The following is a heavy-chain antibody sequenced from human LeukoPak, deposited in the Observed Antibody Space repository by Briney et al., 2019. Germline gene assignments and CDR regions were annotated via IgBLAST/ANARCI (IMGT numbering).Heavy chain of an antibody. D-gene: IGHD2-2*01. CDR3: ATDPGETVPAAKGPRGDYCYGMDV. CDR1: GYTLTELS. CDR2: FDPEDGET. J-gene: IGHJ6*02. V-gene: IGHV1-24*01. Sequence: ASVKVSCKVSGYTLTELSMHWVRQAPGKGLEWMGGFDPEDGETIYAQKFQGRVTMTEDTSTDTAYMELNSLRSDDTAVYYCATDPGETVPAAKGPRGDYCYGMDVWGQGTTGTVSS.